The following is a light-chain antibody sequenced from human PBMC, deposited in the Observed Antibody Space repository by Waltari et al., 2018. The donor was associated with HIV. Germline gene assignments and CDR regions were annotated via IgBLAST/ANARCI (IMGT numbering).Light chain of an antibody. J-gene: IGLJ1*01. CDR1: SSNIGSNS. V-gene: IGLV1-47*01. CDR3: AAWDDRLRGYV. CDR2: TDN. Sequence: QSVLTQPPSASGTPGQRVTISCSGSSSNIGSNSVCCFQQLPGTAPKVLIYTDNQRPSGVPDRFSGSKSGTSASLAISGLRSEDEADYFCAAWDDRLRGYVFGTGTKVTVL.